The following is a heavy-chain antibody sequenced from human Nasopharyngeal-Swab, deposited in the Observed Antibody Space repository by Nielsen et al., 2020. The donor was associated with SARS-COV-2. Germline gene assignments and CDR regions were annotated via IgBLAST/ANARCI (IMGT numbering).Heavy chain of an antibody. CDR3: ARDGLYSAGGN. V-gene: IGHV3-21*01. Sequence: GGSLRLSCAASGFTFDDYAMHWVRQAPGKGLEWVSSISSSSSYIYYADSVKGRFTISRDNAKNSLYLQMNSLRAEDTAVYYCARDGLYSAGGNWGQGTLVTVSS. J-gene: IGHJ4*02. D-gene: IGHD5-18*01. CDR2: ISSSSSYI. CDR1: GFTFDDYA.